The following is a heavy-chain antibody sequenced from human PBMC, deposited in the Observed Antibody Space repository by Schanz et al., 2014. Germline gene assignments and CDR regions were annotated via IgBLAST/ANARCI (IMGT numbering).Heavy chain of an antibody. CDR3: AKSDAFAI. Sequence: EVQLVESGGGLVQPGGSLRLSCAASGFTFSNYWMHWVRQAPGKGLVWVSRINGDGSRTAYADSMKGRFTISRDNAKNTLYLQMNSLRAEDTAVYYCAKSDAFAIWGQGTLVTVSS. V-gene: IGHV3-74*01. CDR1: GFTFSNYW. J-gene: IGHJ3*02. CDR2: INGDGSRT.